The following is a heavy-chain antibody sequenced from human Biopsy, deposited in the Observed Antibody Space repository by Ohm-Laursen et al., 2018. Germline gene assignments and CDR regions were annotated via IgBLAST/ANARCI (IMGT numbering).Heavy chain of an antibody. D-gene: IGHD5-18*01. V-gene: IGHV1-2*02. CDR3: ARLAYSEYRRDPLDV. J-gene: IGHJ3*01. Sequence: PSVKVSCKASGYNFNAYYMQWVRQAPGQGLEWMGWINPNNGGTNYAHKFQGRVTMTRDTSISTAYTHLSGLTSDDTAVYYCARLAYSEYRRDPLDVWGQGTMVTVSS. CDR2: INPNNGGT. CDR1: GYNFNAYY.